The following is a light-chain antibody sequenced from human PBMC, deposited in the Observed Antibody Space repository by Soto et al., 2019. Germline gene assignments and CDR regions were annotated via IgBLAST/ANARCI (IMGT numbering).Light chain of an antibody. CDR1: QSVSSY. V-gene: IGKV3-11*01. CDR2: YAS. Sequence: EIVLTQSPATLSLSPGERATLSCRASQSVSSYFAWYQQKPGQAHRLLIYYASNMATGIPARFSGSGSKTEFTLTISSVVPEDLGVYSGQQRSNWHVFGGGTKVYIK. J-gene: IGKJ4*01. CDR3: QQRSNWHV.